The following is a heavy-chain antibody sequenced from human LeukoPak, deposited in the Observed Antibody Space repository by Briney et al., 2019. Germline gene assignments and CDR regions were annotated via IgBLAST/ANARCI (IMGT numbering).Heavy chain of an antibody. V-gene: IGHV4-39*07. Sequence: SETLSLTCTVSGGSISSSTYYWGWIRQPPGKGLEWIGSIYSSGSTYYNPSLKSRVTISVDTSKNQFSLKLSSVTAADTAVYYCARSGSGYLRYYFDYWGQGTLVTVSS. CDR2: IYSSGST. J-gene: IGHJ4*02. CDR1: GGSISSSTYY. CDR3: ARSGSGYLRYYFDY. D-gene: IGHD5-12*01.